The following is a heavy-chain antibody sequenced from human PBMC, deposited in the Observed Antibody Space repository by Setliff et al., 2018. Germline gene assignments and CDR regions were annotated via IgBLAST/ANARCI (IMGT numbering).Heavy chain of an antibody. J-gene: IGHJ6*03. V-gene: IGHV4-34*01. CDR2: INHSGST. CDR3: ARESRYGGYMDV. D-gene: IGHD3-16*01. Sequence: LTCAVYGGSFSGYYWSWIRQPPGKGLEWIGEINHSGSTNYNPSLKSRVTISVDTSKNQFSLKLSSVTAADTAVYYCARESRYGGYMDVWGKGTTVTVS. CDR1: GGSFSGYY.